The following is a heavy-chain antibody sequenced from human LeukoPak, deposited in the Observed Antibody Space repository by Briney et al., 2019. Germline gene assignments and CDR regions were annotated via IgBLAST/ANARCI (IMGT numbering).Heavy chain of an antibody. J-gene: IGHJ5*02. D-gene: IGHD2-2*01. V-gene: IGHV3-48*02. CDR2: ISSSSSTI. CDR3: ARERRGYCSSTSCPNWFDP. Sequence: GGSLRLSCAASGFTLSSYSMNWVRQAPGKGLEWVSYISSSSSTIYYADSVKGRFTISRDNAKNSLYLQMNSLRDEDTAVYYCARERRGYCSSTSCPNWFDPWGQGTLVTVSS. CDR1: GFTLSSYS.